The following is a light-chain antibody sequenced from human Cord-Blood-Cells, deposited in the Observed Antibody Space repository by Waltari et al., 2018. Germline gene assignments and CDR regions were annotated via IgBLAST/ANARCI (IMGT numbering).Light chain of an antibody. CDR2: EVS. V-gene: IGLV2-14*01. CDR3: SSYTSSSTYV. CDR1: SSDVGGYNY. J-gene: IGLJ1*01. Sequence: QSALTQPASVSGSPGQSITISCTGTSSDVGGYNYVSWYQQHPGKAPKLMIYEVSKRPSGFSNRFAGSKSGNTASRTISGLQAEDEADYYCSSYTSSSTYVFGTGTKVTVL.